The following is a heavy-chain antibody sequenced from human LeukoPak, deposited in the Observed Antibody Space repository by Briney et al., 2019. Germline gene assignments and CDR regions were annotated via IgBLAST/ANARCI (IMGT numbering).Heavy chain of an antibody. V-gene: IGHV3-21*01. J-gene: IGHJ4*02. CDR2: ISSSSSYI. CDR1: GFTFSSYS. Sequence: GGSLRLSCAASGFTFSSYSMNWVRQAPGKGLEWVSSISSSSSYIYYADSVKGRFTISRDNAKNSLNLQMNSLRAEDTAVYYCARGLGGSGSYYLGYWGQGTLVTVSS. CDR3: ARGLGGSGSYYLGY. D-gene: IGHD3-10*01.